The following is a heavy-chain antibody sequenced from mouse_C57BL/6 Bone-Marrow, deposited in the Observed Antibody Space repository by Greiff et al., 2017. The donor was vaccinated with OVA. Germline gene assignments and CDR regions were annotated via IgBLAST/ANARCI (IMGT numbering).Heavy chain of an antibody. CDR2: IDPENGDT. J-gene: IGHJ2*01. V-gene: IGHV14-4*01. Sequence: VQLQQSGAELVRPGASVKLSCTASGFNIKDDYMHWVKERPEQGLEWIGWIDPENGDTEYASKFQGKATITADTPSKTVYLHLSSLTSEDTAVYYCTTYRYGGQGTTLTVSS. CDR1: GFNIKDDY. CDR3: TTYRY.